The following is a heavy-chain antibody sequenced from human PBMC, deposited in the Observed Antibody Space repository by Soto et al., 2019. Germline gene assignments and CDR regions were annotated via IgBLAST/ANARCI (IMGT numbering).Heavy chain of an antibody. Sequence: GASVKVSCKTSGATFGSYAMNWVRQPPGQGLEWMGGIIPILGTPNNAQKFQGRVTITADESTSTAYMEVSSLRSEDTAVYYCASISTGVNAFHIWGQGTMVTVSS. CDR1: GATFGSYA. CDR2: IIPILGTP. D-gene: IGHD7-27*01. V-gene: IGHV1-69*13. J-gene: IGHJ3*02. CDR3: ASISTGVNAFHI.